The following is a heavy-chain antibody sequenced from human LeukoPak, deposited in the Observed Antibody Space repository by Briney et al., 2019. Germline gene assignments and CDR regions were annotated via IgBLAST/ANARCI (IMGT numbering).Heavy chain of an antibody. CDR3: ARDRNTDFWSGYYTNYCDY. V-gene: IGHV3-53*01. CDR1: GFTVSSNY. CDR2: PYRNGRT. D-gene: IGHD3-3*01. J-gene: IGHJ4*02. Sequence: GGSLRLSCAASGFTVSSNYMSWVRQAPGKGLEGASVPYRNGRTYYADSVKGRFTISRDNAKNSLYLQMNSLRAEDTAVYYCARDRNTDFWSGYYTNYCDYWGQGTLVTVSS.